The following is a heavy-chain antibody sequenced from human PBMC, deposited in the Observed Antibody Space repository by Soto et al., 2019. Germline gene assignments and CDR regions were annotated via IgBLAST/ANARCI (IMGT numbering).Heavy chain of an antibody. CDR1: GGTFSSYS. V-gene: IGHV1-69*06. Sequence: SVEVCCEASGGTFSSYSISWVLQAPGQGREWMGGIIPIFGTANYAQKFQGRVTITADNSKNTLYLQMNSLRAEDTAVYYCARDWYRTTTGSDYYYGMDVWRQGTTVTVSS. CDR2: IIPIFGTA. CDR3: ARDWYRTTTGSDYYYGMDV. D-gene: IGHD1-26*01. J-gene: IGHJ6*02.